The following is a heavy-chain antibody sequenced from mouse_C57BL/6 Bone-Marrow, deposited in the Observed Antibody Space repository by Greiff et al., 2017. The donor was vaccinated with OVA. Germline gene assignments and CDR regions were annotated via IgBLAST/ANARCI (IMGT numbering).Heavy chain of an antibody. CDR1: GFTFSDYY. J-gene: IGHJ1*03. V-gene: IGHV5-16*01. CDR2: INYDGSST. Sequence: EVQLVESEGGLVQPGSSMKLSCTASGFTFSDYYMAWVRQVPEKGLEWVANINYDGSSTYYLDSLKSRFIISRDNAKNILYLQMSSLTSEDTATYYCARDLWYFDVWGTGTTVTVSS. CDR3: ARDLWYFDV.